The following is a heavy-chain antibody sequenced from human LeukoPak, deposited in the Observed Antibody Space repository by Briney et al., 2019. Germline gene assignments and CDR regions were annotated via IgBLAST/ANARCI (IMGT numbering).Heavy chain of an antibody. Sequence: SVKVSCKASGGTFSSYAIGWVRQAPGQGLEWMGGIIPIFGTANYAQKFQGRVTITADESTSTAYMELSSLRSEDTAVYYCASGALLYYFDYWGQGTLVTVSS. CDR2: IIPIFGTA. CDR3: ASGALLYYFDY. J-gene: IGHJ4*02. V-gene: IGHV1-69*13. D-gene: IGHD2-15*01. CDR1: GGTFSSYA.